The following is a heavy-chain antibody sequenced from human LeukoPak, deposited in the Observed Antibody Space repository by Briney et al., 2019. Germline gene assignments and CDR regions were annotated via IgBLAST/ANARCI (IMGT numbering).Heavy chain of an antibody. V-gene: IGHV3-15*01. CDR3: TTYTNGAFHI. D-gene: IGHD2-8*01. Sequence: GGSLRLSCAASGFAFSSQAIGWVRQAPGKGLEWVGRIYSKTDGGRTDYAAPVKGRFTISRDGSENTLYLQMNSLKIEDSAVYYCTTYTNGAFHIWGQGTKVTVSS. CDR1: GFAFSSQA. CDR2: IYSKTDGGRT. J-gene: IGHJ3*02.